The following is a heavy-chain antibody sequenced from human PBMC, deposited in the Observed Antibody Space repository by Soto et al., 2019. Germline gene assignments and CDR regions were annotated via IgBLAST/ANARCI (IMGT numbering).Heavy chain of an antibody. CDR1: GGTFSSYA. J-gene: IGHJ6*02. Sequence: QVQLVQSGAEVKKPGSSVKVSCKASGGTFSSYAISLWRQAPGEGLAWMGGIIAIFGTANYAQKFQGRVTINADNSTSIAYVELSSMRYEDTAVYYWAIDKAHTYYYDRRLYYYYGMVVWGQGTTVTVSS. D-gene: IGHD3-22*01. CDR3: AIDKAHTYYYDRRLYYYYGMVV. V-gene: IGHV1-69*06. CDR2: IIAIFGTA.